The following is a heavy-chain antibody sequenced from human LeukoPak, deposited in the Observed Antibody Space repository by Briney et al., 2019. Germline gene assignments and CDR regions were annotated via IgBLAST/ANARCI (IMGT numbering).Heavy chain of an antibody. D-gene: IGHD3-9*01. J-gene: IGHJ5*02. Sequence: PSETLSLTCTVSGGSISSYYWSWIRQPPGKGLEWIGYIYYSGSTNYNPSLKSRVTISVDTSKNQFSLKLSSVTAADTAVYYCARDLGDILTGYYFAVGWFDPWGQGTLVTVSS. CDR3: ARDLGDILTGYYFAVGWFDP. V-gene: IGHV4-59*01. CDR2: IYYSGST. CDR1: GGSISSYY.